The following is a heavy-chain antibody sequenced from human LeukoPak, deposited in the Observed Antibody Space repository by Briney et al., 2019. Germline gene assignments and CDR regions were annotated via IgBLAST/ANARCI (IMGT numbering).Heavy chain of an antibody. Sequence: SETLSLTCTVSGGSISSYYWSWIRQPPGKGLVWFGYIYYSGSTNYNPSLKSRVTMSVDTSKNQFSLKLSSVTAADTAVYYCARADCSGGSCYAFEIWGQGTMVT. D-gene: IGHD2-15*01. CDR1: GGSISSYY. CDR3: ARADCSGGSCYAFEI. CDR2: IYYSGST. J-gene: IGHJ3*02. V-gene: IGHV4-59*01.